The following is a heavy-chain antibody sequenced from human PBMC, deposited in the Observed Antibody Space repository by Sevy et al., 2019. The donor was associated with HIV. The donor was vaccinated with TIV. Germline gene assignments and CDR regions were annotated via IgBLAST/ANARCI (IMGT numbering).Heavy chain of an antibody. J-gene: IGHJ3*02. D-gene: IGHD4-17*01. CDR1: EFTFSSYS. V-gene: IGHV3-21*01. CDR2: ISGGTYI. CDR3: ARGTHDYGDYDRDAFDI. Sequence: GGSLRLSCATSEFTFSSYSMNWVRQAPGNGLEWVSSISGGTYIYYADSVKGRFTISRDNAKNSLSLQMNSLRAEDTAVYYCARGTHDYGDYDRDAFDIWGQGTMVTVSS.